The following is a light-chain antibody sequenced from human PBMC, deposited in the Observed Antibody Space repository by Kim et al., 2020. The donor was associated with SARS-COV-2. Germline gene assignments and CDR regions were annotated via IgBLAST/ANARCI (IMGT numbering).Light chain of an antibody. CDR1: NIGSKD. J-gene: IGLJ3*02. V-gene: IGLV3-9*01. CDR2: TDT. CDR3: QGWESSTWV. Sequence: SYELTQPPSVSVALGQTARITCGENNIGSKDVLWYQQKPGQAPVLVIYTDTNRPSGIPERFSGSNSGNTATLTISRAQAGDEADYYCQGWESSTWVFGGG.